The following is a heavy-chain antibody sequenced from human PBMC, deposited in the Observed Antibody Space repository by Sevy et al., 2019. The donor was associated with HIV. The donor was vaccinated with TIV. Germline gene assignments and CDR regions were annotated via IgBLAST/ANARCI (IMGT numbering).Heavy chain of an antibody. CDR1: GGSISSSSYY. J-gene: IGHJ6*02. V-gene: IGHV4-39*01. Sequence: SETLSLTCTVSGGSISSSSYYWGWIRQPPGKGLEWIGSIYYSGSTYYNPSLKSRVTISVDTSKNQFSLKLSSVTAADTAVYYCAGPAPRYCSSTSCSGGMDVWGQGTTVTVSS. CDR3: AGPAPRYCSSTSCSGGMDV. CDR2: IYYSGST. D-gene: IGHD2-2*01.